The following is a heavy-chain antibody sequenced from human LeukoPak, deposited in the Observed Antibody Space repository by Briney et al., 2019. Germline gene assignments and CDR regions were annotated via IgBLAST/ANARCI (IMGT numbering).Heavy chain of an antibody. CDR3: ASLLDYYGSPVLDY. CDR2: IWYDGRNK. J-gene: IGHJ4*02. D-gene: IGHD3-10*01. Sequence: GGSLRLSCAASGFTFSNYGMHWVRQAPGEGLEWVALIWYDGRNKYYADSVKGRFTISRDNSKNTLYLQMNSLRAEDTAVYYCASLLDYYGSPVLDYWGQGTLVTVSS. CDR1: GFTFSNYG. V-gene: IGHV3-30*02.